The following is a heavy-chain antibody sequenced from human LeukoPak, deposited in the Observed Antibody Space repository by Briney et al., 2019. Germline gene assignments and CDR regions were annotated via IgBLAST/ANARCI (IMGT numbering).Heavy chain of an antibody. J-gene: IGHJ4*02. Sequence: GESLKISCKGSGYSFTSYWIGWVRQMPGKGLEWMGIIYPGDSDTRYSPSFQGQVTISADKSISTAYLQWSSLKASDTAMYYCARRYCTNGVCANFDYWGQGTLVTVSS. V-gene: IGHV5-51*01. D-gene: IGHD2-8*01. CDR1: GYSFTSYW. CDR2: IYPGDSDT. CDR3: ARRYCTNGVCANFDY.